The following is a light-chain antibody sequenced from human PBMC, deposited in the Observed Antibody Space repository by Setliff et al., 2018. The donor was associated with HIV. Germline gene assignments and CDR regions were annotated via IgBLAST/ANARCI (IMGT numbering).Light chain of an antibody. CDR2: STT. V-gene: IGLV7-43*01. CDR3: LLYYGGFEV. J-gene: IGLJ1*01. Sequence: QAVVTQEPSLTVSPGGTVTLTCASSTGAVASGHYANWFQQKPGQAPRALIYSTTYKHSWTPARFSGSLLGGRAALTLSDVRPEDEAEYYCLLYYGGFEVFGSGTKVTVL. CDR1: TGAVASGHY.